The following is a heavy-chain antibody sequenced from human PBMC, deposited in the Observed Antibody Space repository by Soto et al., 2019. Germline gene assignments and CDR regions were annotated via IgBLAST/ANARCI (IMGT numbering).Heavy chain of an antibody. Sequence: QLQLQESGPGLVKPSETLSLTCTVSGGSISSSSYYWGWIRQPPGKGLEWIGSIYYSGSTYYNPSLKSRVTISVDTSKNHFSLKLNSVTFADTAVYFCARARYNGYDLPYYFDYLGQGTLVTVSS. V-gene: IGHV4-39*01. CDR3: ARARYNGYDLPYYFDY. CDR1: GGSISSSSYY. D-gene: IGHD5-12*01. J-gene: IGHJ4*02. CDR2: IYYSGST.